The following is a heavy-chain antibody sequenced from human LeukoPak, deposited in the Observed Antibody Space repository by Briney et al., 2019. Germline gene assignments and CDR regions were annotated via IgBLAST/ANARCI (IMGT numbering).Heavy chain of an antibody. V-gene: IGHV1-18*01. CDR1: GYTFPNYG. D-gene: IGHD3-10*01. CDR2: ISAYNSNT. J-gene: IGHJ4*02. CDR3: ARDELSASGSYYNAQGY. Sequence: ASVKVSCKPSGYTFPNYGIIWVRQAPGQGLEWMGWISAYNSNTNYAQKLQGRVTMTTDTSTSTAYMELRSLRSDDAAVYFCARDELSASGSYYNAQGYWGQGTLVTVSS.